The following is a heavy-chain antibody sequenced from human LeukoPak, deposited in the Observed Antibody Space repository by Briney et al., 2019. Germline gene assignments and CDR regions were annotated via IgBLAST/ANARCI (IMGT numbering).Heavy chain of an antibody. CDR1: GFIFSSYE. Sequence: GGSLRLSCGASGFIFSSYEMNWVRQAPGKGLEWVSYISNSGSTIYYADSVKGRFTISRDNAKNSLYLQMNSLRAEDTAVYYCARGGYSNANKFYYYGMDVWGQGTTVTV. CDR3: ARGGYSNANKFYYYGMDV. V-gene: IGHV3-48*03. D-gene: IGHD4-11*01. CDR2: ISNSGSTI. J-gene: IGHJ6*02.